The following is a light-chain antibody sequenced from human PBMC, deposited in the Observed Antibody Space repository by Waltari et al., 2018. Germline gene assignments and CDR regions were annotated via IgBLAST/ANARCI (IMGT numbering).Light chain of an antibody. CDR3: QQSNSNPWT. CDR1: QGISSY. CDR2: YAN. Sequence: DIQMSQSPSSLSASVGDRVTITCRASQGISSYLNWYQQKPGKAPKLLIYYANSLASGVPSMFSGSGSGTEFTLTISSLQPEDFATYYCQQSNSNPWTFGQGTKVEIK. J-gene: IGKJ1*01. V-gene: IGKV1-39*01.